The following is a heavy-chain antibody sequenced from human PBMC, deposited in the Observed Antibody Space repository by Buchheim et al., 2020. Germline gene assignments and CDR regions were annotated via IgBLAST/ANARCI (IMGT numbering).Heavy chain of an antibody. D-gene: IGHD6-19*01. CDR2: IYYSGST. J-gene: IGHJ4*02. Sequence: QVQLQESGPGLVKPSQTLSLTCTVSGGSISSGDYYWSWIRQPPGKGLEWIGYIYYSGSTYYNPSLKSRVTISVDTSKHQFSLKLSSVTAADTAVYYCARMAAGRFVWLGGYYFDYWGQGTL. CDR3: ARMAAGRFVWLGGYYFDY. CDR1: GGSISSGDYY. V-gene: IGHV4-30-4*01.